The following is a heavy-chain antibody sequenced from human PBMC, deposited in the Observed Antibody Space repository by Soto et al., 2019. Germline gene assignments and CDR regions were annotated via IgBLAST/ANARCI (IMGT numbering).Heavy chain of an antibody. J-gene: IGHJ4*02. CDR2: MHSTGSA. V-gene: IGHV4-4*07. D-gene: IGHD2-2*01. CDR3: ARASMPKAHFDY. Sequence: QMQLQESGPGLVRPSETLSLTCTVSGGSIRGFYWSWIRQPAGKGLEWSGRMHSTGSANYNPSLKSRVTISIDMSKNQVSLKLTSVTAADTALYFCARASMPKAHFDYWGQGTLVTVSS. CDR1: GGSIRGFY.